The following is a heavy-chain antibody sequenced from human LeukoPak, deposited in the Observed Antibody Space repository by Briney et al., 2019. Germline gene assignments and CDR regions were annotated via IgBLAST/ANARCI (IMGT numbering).Heavy chain of an antibody. CDR3: STMVRGVGFDY. CDR2: INHSGST. V-gene: IGHV4-34*01. CDR1: GGSSRGYS. Sequence: SGTLPLTCAVYGGSSRGYSWSCIRHPPGKGLEWIGEINHSGSTHYTPSLKSRVTISVDTSKNQFSLKLSSVTAAATAVYYCSTMVRGVGFDYWGQGTLVTVSS. D-gene: IGHD3-10*01. J-gene: IGHJ4*02.